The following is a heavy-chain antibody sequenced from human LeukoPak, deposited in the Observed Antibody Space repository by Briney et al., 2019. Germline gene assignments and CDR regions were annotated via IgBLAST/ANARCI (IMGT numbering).Heavy chain of an antibody. CDR2: IQYDGSNK. CDR3: AKDEPLVPFDY. J-gene: IGHJ4*02. Sequence: GGSLRLSCAASGFTFSSYGMHWVRQAPGKGLEWMAFIQYDGSNKYYADSVKGRFTISRDNSKNTLYLQMNSLRAEDTAVYYCAKDEPLVPFDYWGQGTLVSVSS. CDR1: GFTFSSYG. V-gene: IGHV3-30*02. D-gene: IGHD6-6*01.